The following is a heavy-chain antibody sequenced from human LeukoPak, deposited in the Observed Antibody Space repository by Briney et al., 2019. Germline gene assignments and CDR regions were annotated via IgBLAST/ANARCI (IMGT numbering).Heavy chain of an antibody. V-gene: IGHV5-51*01. D-gene: IGHD3-9*01. J-gene: IGHJ6*03. Sequence: GESPKISCXGSGYSCTSYWIGWVRQMPGKGLEWMGIIYPGDSDTRYSPSFQGQVTISADKSISTAYLQWSSLKASDTAMYYCARSISRGVLRYFDWLSSGYMDVWGKGTTVTVSS. CDR1: GYSCTSYW. CDR3: ARSISRGVLRYFDWLSSGYMDV. CDR2: IYPGDSDT.